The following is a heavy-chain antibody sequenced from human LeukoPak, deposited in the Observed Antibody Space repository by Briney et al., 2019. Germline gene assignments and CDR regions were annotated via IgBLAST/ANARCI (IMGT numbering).Heavy chain of an antibody. J-gene: IGHJ4*02. CDR1: GGSISSYY. Sequence: SETLSLTCTVSGGSISSYYWSWIRQPAGKGLEWIGRIYTSGSTNYNPSLKSRVTMSVDTSKNQFSLKLSSVTAADTAVYYCAGVGYCSGGSCYSVDYWGQGTLVTVSS. V-gene: IGHV4-4*07. CDR3: AGVGYCSGGSCYSVDY. CDR2: IYTSGST. D-gene: IGHD2-15*01.